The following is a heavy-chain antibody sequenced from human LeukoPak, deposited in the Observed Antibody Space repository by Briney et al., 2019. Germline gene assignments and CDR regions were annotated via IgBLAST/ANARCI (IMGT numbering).Heavy chain of an antibody. V-gene: IGHV3-48*01. CDR2: INSLSSTI. D-gene: IGHD1-26*01. J-gene: IGHJ5*02. CDR3: ARSGTYNWFDP. Sequence: PAGSLRLSCAASGFTFSSYNMNWVRQTPGKGLEWVSYINSLSSTIYYADSVKGRFTISRDNAKNSLYLQMNSLRAEDTGVYYCARSGTYNWFDPWGQGTLVTVSS. CDR1: GFTFSSYN.